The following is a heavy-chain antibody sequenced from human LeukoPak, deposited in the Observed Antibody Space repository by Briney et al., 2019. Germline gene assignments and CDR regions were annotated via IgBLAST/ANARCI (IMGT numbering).Heavy chain of an antibody. CDR2: IYYSGST. CDR1: GGSISSYY. D-gene: IGHD6-13*01. J-gene: IGHJ3*02. Sequence: PSETLSLTCTVSGGSISSYYWSWIRQPPRKGLEWIGYIYYSGSTNYNPSLKSRVTISVDTSKNQFSLKLTSVTAADTAVYYCARRRLAAPEAGADPAFDIWGQGTMVTVSS. CDR3: ARRRLAAPEAGADPAFDI. V-gene: IGHV4-59*08.